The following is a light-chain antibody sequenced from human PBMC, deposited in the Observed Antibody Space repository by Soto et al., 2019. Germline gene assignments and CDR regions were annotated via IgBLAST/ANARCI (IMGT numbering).Light chain of an antibody. CDR1: QDISCY. CDR3: QQYDNLPLT. V-gene: IGKV1-33*01. Sequence: DIQMTQSPSSLSASVGDRVTITCQASQDISCYLSWYQQKPGKAPRLLIYDASDLETGVPSRFSGSGSGTGFTFTISSLQPEDIATYYCQQYDNLPLTFGGGTKVDIK. CDR2: DAS. J-gene: IGKJ4*01.